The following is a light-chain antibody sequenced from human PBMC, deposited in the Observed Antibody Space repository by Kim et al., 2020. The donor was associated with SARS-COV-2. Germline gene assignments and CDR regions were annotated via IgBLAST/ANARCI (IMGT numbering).Light chain of an antibody. CDR3: QQSQNFPVT. CDR2: ATS. Sequence: IHLTQSPSSLSASVGDRVSLTCRPNETINSYLNWYQQKPGGAPQLLIYATSNLQSGAPSRFSGSGSGTDFTLTISSVQPDDFATYYCQQSQNFPVTFGQGTRLEIK. V-gene: IGKV1-39*01. CDR1: ETINSY. J-gene: IGKJ5*01.